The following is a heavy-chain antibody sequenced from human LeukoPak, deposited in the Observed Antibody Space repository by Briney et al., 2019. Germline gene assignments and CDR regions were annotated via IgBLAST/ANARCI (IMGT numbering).Heavy chain of an antibody. D-gene: IGHD2-2*01. CDR1: GFTFSSYA. V-gene: IGHV3-23*01. CDR3: AKRQYQLPYFDY. J-gene: IGHJ4*02. CDR2: ISGSGGST. Sequence: AGGSLRLSCAASGFTFSSYAMSWVRQAPGKGLEWVSAISGSGGSTYYADSVKGRFTISRDNSKNTLYLQMNSLRAEDTAAYYCAKRQYQLPYFDYWGQGTLVTVSS.